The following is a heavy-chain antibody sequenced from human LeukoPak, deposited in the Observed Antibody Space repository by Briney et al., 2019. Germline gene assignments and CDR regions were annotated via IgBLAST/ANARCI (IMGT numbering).Heavy chain of an antibody. D-gene: IGHD3-22*01. Sequence: PGGSLRLSCAASGFTFNNYDMHWVRQAPGKGLEWVALISYDGSNKYYADSVKGRFTISRDNSKNTLYLQMNSLRAEDTAVYSCAKSLMIVVLNSFDYWGQGTLVTVSS. V-gene: IGHV3-30*18. CDR1: GFTFNNYD. CDR2: ISYDGSNK. J-gene: IGHJ4*02. CDR3: AKSLMIVVLNSFDY.